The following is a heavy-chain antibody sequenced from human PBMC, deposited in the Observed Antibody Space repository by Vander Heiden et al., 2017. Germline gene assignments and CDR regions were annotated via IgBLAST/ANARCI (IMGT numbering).Heavy chain of an antibody. D-gene: IGHD4-17*01. CDR1: GFLFSGSA. Sequence: EVQLVESGGGLVQPGGSLKLSCAASGFLFSGSAMHWVRQASGKGLEWVGRIRSKANSYATAYATSVKGRFTISRDDSKSTAYLQMNSLKTEDTAVYYCTRLWRTDGDNEDYWGQGTLVTVSS. J-gene: IGHJ4*02. CDR3: TRLWRTDGDNEDY. V-gene: IGHV3-73*02. CDR2: IRSKANSYAT.